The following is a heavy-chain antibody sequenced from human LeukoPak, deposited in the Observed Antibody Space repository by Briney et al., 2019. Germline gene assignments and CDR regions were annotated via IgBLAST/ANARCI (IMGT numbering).Heavy chain of an antibody. CDR2: IYPGDSDT. V-gene: IGHV5-51*01. CDR3: ARQYSGSYAFDS. CDR1: GYSFTSYW. Sequence: GESLKISCKGSGYSFTSYWIGWVRQMPGKGLEWMGIIYPGDSDTRYSPSFQGHVTISVDNSISTVFLQWSSLKASDTAMYYCARQYSGSYAFDSWGQGTLVSVSS. D-gene: IGHD1-26*01. J-gene: IGHJ4*02.